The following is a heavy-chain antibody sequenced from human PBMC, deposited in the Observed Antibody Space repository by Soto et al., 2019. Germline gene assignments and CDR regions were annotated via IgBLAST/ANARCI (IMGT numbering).Heavy chain of an antibody. CDR1: GFTFSSYA. CDR3: AKDHRTTVTTPFYSYYGMDV. D-gene: IGHD4-17*01. Sequence: EVQLLESGGGLVQPGGSLRLSCAASGFTFSSYAMSWVRQAPGKGLEWVSGISGSGGSTYYAGSVKGRFTISRDNSKKPMYLQLNRLRAEDSAVYYCAKDHRTTVTTPFYSYYGMDVWGQGTRVTVSS. V-gene: IGHV3-23*01. CDR2: ISGSGGST. J-gene: IGHJ6*02.